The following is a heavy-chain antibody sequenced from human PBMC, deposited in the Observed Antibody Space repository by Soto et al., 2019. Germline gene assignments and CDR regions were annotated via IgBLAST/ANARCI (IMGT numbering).Heavy chain of an antibody. CDR1: GFTFRSYE. Sequence: LRLSCAASGFTFRSYEMNWVRQAPGKGLAWVSYISSSGSTIYYADSVKGRFTISRDNAKNSLYLQMNSLRAEDTAVYYCARYKVSSGYYRDYYYYYGMDVWGQVTTVTVSS. CDR2: ISSSGSTI. J-gene: IGHJ6*02. CDR3: ARYKVSSGYYRDYYYYYGMDV. V-gene: IGHV3-48*03. D-gene: IGHD3-22*01.